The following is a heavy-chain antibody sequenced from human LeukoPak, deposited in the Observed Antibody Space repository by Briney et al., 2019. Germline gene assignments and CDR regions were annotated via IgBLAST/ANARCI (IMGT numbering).Heavy chain of an antibody. Sequence: GASVKVSCKASGYTFTSYGISWVRQAPGQGLEWMGWISAYNGNTNYAQKLQGRVTMTTDTSTSTAYMELRSLRSDDTAVYYCARVKIVVVPAAILSNWFDPWGQGTLVTVSS. V-gene: IGHV1-18*01. D-gene: IGHD2-2*02. CDR1: GYTFTSYG. J-gene: IGHJ5*02. CDR2: ISAYNGNT. CDR3: ARVKIVVVPAAILSNWFDP.